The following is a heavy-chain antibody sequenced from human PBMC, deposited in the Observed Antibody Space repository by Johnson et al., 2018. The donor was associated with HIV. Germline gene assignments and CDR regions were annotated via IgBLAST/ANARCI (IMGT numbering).Heavy chain of an antibody. J-gene: IGHJ3*02. CDR1: GFPFSDYY. CDR3: ARFPPGERDDAFDI. CDR2: ISSSGSTI. Sequence: QMPLVESGGGLVQPGGSLRLSCAASGFPFSDYYMSWIRQAPGKGLEWVSYISSSGSTIYYADSVKGRFTISRDNAKNSLYLQMNSLRAEDTAVYYCARFPPGERDDAFDIWGQGTMVTVSS. D-gene: IGHD1-1*01. V-gene: IGHV3-11*04.